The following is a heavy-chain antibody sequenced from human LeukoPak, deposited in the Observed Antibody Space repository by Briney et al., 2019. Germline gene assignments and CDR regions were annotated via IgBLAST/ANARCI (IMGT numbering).Heavy chain of an antibody. J-gene: IGHJ4*02. CDR2: IYYSGST. CDR1: GGSISSSSYY. D-gene: IGHD3-16*01. V-gene: IGHV4-39*07. CDR3: ARVWGGKVVTI. Sequence: SETLSLTCTVSGGSISSSSYYWGWIRQPPGKGLEWIGSIYYSGSTYYNPSLKSRVTISVDTSKNQFSLKVNSVTAADTAVYYCARVWGGKVVTIWGQGTLVTVSS.